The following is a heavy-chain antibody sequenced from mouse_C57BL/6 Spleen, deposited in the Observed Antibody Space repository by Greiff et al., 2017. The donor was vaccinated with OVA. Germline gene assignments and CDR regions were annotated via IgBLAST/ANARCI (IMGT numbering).Heavy chain of an antibody. CDR3: AIHYYGSSSFAY. V-gene: IGHV1-74*01. CDR2: IHPSDSDT. J-gene: IGHJ3*01. D-gene: IGHD1-1*01. Sequence: SCSSLGLNWVKQRPGQDLEWIGRIHPSDSDTNYNQKFKGKATLTVDKSSSTAYMQLSSLTSEDSAVYYCAIHYYGSSSFAYWGQGTLVTVSA. CDR1: SCSSLG.